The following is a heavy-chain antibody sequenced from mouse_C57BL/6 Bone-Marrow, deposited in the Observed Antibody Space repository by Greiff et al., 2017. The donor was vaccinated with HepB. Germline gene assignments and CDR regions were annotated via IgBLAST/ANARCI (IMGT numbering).Heavy chain of an antibody. J-gene: IGHJ2*01. CDR2: INYDGSST. CDR3: ARGGIYYYGSSCYFDY. V-gene: IGHV5-16*01. D-gene: IGHD1-1*01. Sequence: EVMLVESEGGLVQPGSSMKLSCTASGFTFSDYYMAWVRQVPEKGLEWVANINYDGSSTYYLDSLKSRFIISRDNAKNNLYLQMSSLKSEDTATYYCARGGIYYYGSSCYFDYWGQGTTLTVSS. CDR1: GFTFSDYY.